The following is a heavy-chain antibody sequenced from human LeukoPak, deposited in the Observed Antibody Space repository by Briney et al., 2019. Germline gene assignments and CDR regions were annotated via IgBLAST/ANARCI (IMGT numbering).Heavy chain of an antibody. CDR3: ARGGYDSSGYLTAFDY. D-gene: IGHD3-22*01. CDR2: IYPGDSDT. V-gene: IGHV5-51*01. Sequence: GESLKISCKGSGYIFTTYWIGWVRQMPGKGLEWMAIIYPGDSDTRYSPSFQGQVTISADKSLNTAYLQWSSLKASDTAMYYCARGGYDSSGYLTAFDYWGQGTLVAVSS. CDR1: GYIFTTYW. J-gene: IGHJ4*02.